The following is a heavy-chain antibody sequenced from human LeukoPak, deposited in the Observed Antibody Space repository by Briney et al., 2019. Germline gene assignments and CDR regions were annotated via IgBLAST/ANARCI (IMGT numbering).Heavy chain of an antibody. J-gene: IGHJ4*02. V-gene: IGHV3-23*01. D-gene: IGHD3-22*01. CDR3: AKPYDSSGYYYNY. CDR1: GFTFSSYA. Sequence: GXLRLSCAASGFTFSSYAMSWVRQAPGKGLEWVSAISGSGGNTYYADSVKGRFTISRDNSKNTLYLQMNRLRAEDTAVYYCAKPYDSSGYYYNYWGQGTLVTVSS. CDR2: ISGSGGNT.